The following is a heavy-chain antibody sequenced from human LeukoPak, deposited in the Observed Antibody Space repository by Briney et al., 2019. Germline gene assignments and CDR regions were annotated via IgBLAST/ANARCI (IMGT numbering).Heavy chain of an antibody. J-gene: IGHJ5*02. D-gene: IGHD3-3*01. Sequence: SETLSLTCTVSGGSISSGDYYWSWIRQPPGKGLEWIGYIYYSGSTYYNPSLKSRVTISVDTSKNQFSLKLSSVTAADTAVYYCARGAKDFWSGPDNWFDPWGQGTLVTVSS. CDR3: ARGAKDFWSGPDNWFDP. V-gene: IGHV4-30-4*08. CDR2: IYYSGST. CDR1: GGSISSGDYY.